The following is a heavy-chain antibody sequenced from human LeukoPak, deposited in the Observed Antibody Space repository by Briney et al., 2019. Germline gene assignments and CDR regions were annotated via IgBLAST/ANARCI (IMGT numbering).Heavy chain of an antibody. Sequence: SETLSLTCAVYGGSFGGYYWTWIRQSPGKGPEWIGEINHSGSTNYNPSLKRRVIMSVDTAKNQFSLKLNSVSAADTAVYYCARGGYFDSSGYPNPLDYWGQGTLVTISS. V-gene: IGHV4-34*01. D-gene: IGHD3-22*01. CDR1: GGSFGGYY. CDR2: INHSGST. CDR3: ARGGYFDSSGYPNPLDY. J-gene: IGHJ4*02.